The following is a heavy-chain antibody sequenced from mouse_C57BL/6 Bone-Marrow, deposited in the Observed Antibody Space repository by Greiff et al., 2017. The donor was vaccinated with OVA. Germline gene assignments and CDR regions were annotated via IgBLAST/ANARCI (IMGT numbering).Heavy chain of an antibody. CDR1: GFTFSDFY. J-gene: IGHJ1*03. CDR2: SRNKANDYTT. CDR3: ARENYGSSWYFDV. V-gene: IGHV7-1*01. Sequence: EVQVVESGGGLVQSGRSLRLSCATSGFTFSDFYMEWVRQAPGKGLEWIAASRNKANDYTTEYSASVKGRFIVSRDTSQSILYLQMNALRAEDTAIYYCARENYGSSWYFDVWGTGTTVTVSS. D-gene: IGHD1-1*01.